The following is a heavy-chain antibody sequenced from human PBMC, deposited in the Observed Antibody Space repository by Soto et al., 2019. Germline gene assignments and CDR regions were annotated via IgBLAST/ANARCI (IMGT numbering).Heavy chain of an antibody. CDR1: GYTFTSYP. V-gene: IGHV1-3*01. J-gene: IGHJ3*02. CDR2: IDAGNGNT. Sequence: ASVKVSCKASGYTFTSYPIHWVRQAPGQRLEWMGWIDAGNGNTKYSQYFQGRVSITRDTSATTAYMELSSLRSEDTAVYYCARGFFDYIWGNLGSAFDNWGQGTMVTVSS. CDR3: ARGFFDYIWGNLGSAFDN. D-gene: IGHD3-16*01.